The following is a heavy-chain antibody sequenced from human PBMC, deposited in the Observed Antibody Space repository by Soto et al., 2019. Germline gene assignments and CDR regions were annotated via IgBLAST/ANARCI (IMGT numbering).Heavy chain of an antibody. CDR2: IYTSGTT. Sequence: SETLSLTCTVSDGSMSSNYWSWIRQSAGKGLEWIGRIYTSGTTNYNPFIKSRVTMSVDTSKNRFSLKLTSVTAADTAVYYCARDQRLDSYSSPLYLYFDSWGQGSLVTVS. V-gene: IGHV4-4*07. CDR1: DGSMSSNY. CDR3: ARDQRLDSYSSPLYLYFDS. D-gene: IGHD6-19*01. J-gene: IGHJ4*02.